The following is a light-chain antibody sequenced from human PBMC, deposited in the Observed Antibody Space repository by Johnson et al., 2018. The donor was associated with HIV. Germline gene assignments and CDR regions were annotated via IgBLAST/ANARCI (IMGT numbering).Light chain of an antibody. Sequence: QSVLTQPPSMSAAPGQKVTISCSGSSSNIGNNYVSWYQQLPGTAPKLLIYENNKRPSGIPDRFSGSKSGTSATLGITGLQTGDEADYYCGTWDSSLSAVVFGTGTKVTVL. J-gene: IGLJ1*01. CDR2: ENN. V-gene: IGLV1-51*02. CDR1: SSNIGNNY. CDR3: GTWDSSLSAVV.